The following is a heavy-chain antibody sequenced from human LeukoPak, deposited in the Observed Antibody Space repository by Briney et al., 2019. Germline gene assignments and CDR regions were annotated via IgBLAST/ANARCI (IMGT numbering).Heavy chain of an antibody. CDR3: ARDYYDFWSGYYYYYMDV. J-gene: IGHJ6*03. V-gene: IGHV1-18*01. CDR1: GYTFTSYG. Sequence: EASVKVSCKASGYTFTSYGISWVRQAPGQGLEWMGWISAYNGNTNYAQKLQGRVTMTTDTSTSTAYMELRSLRSDDTAVYYCARDYYDFWSGYYYYYMDVWGKGTTVTVSS. D-gene: IGHD3-3*01. CDR2: ISAYNGNT.